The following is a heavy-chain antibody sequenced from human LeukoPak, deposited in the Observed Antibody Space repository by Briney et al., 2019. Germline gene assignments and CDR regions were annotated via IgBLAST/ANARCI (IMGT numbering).Heavy chain of an antibody. D-gene: IGHD2-2*01. CDR3: AREYCSTTTSCYLGKPATESYFDC. Sequence: PSETLSLTCTVSGGSISSGSHYWGWIRQPPGKGLEWIGSMFHSGSTYHNPSLKSRVTISLGPSKNQFSLKLSSVTAADTAVYYCAREYCSTTTSCYLGKPATESYFDCWGQETLVTVSS. V-gene: IGHV4-39*07. CDR1: GGSISSGSHY. CDR2: MFHSGST. J-gene: IGHJ4*02.